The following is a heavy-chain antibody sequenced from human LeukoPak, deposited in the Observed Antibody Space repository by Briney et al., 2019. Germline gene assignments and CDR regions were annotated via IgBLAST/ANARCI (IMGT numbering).Heavy chain of an antibody. D-gene: IGHD2-2*01. Sequence: ASVKASCKASGYTFTGYYMHWVRQAPGQGLEWMGRINPNSGGTNYAQKFQGRVTMTRDTSISTAYMELSRLRSDDTAVYYCARDRYCSSTSCPIWRASDYWGQGTLVTVSS. V-gene: IGHV1-2*06. CDR2: INPNSGGT. J-gene: IGHJ4*02. CDR3: ARDRYCSSTSCPIWRASDY. CDR1: GYTFTGYY.